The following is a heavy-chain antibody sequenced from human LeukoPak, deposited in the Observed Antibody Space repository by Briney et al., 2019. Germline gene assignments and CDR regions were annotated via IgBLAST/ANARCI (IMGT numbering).Heavy chain of an antibody. CDR3: ATYRWQYDSSGYDY. CDR2: IKSNADGGTT. D-gene: IGHD3-22*01. V-gene: IGHV3-15*01. CDR1: VFTFSKAW. Sequence: GGTLRLSCAASVFTFSKAWMSWVRQASGKGREWLVRIKSNADGGTTAYAAPEQGRITISRDDSKNTLYLKWDSLKAEDTAVYYCATYRWQYDSSGYDYWGQGTLVGVS. J-gene: IGHJ4*02.